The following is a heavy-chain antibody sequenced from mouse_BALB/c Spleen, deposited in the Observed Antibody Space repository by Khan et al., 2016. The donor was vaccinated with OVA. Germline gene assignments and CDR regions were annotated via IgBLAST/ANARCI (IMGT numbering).Heavy chain of an antibody. CDR2: INPYNDGT. J-gene: IGHJ4*01. Sequence: VQLQQSGPELVKPGASVKMSCKASGYTFTSYVMHWVKQKPGQGLEWIGYINPYNDGTKYNEKFKGKATLTSDKSSSTADMEVSSLTSEDSAVYYCARVGVYFDMDYWGQGTSVTVSS. CDR1: GYTFTSYV. CDR3: ARVGVYFDMDY. V-gene: IGHV1S136*01.